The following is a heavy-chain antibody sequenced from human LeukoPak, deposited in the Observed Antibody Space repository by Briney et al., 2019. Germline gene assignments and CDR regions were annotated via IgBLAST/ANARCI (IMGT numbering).Heavy chain of an antibody. CDR3: ATIAVTGGYFDC. D-gene: IGHD6-19*01. J-gene: IGHJ4*02. CDR1: GFTVSSKY. V-gene: IGHV3-66*01. Sequence: GGSLRLSCAASGFTVSSKYMGWVRQAPGKGLEWVSVIYSGSTTYYPDSVKGRFTISRDDSKNTLYLQMNSLRAEDTAVYYCATIAVTGGYFDCWGQGTLVAVSS. CDR2: IYSGSTT.